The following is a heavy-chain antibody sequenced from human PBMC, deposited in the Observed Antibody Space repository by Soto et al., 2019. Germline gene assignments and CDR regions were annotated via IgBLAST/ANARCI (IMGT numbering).Heavy chain of an antibody. CDR2: IYYSGST. Sequence: SSETLSLTCTVSGGSISSGDYYWSWIRKPPGKGLEWIGYIYYSGSTYYNPSLKSRVTISVDTSKNQFSLKLSSVTAADTAVYYCASNSYGYTFYDPWGQGTPVTVSS. CDR1: GGSISSGDYY. CDR3: ASNSYGYTFYDP. V-gene: IGHV4-30-4*01. D-gene: IGHD5-18*01. J-gene: IGHJ5*02.